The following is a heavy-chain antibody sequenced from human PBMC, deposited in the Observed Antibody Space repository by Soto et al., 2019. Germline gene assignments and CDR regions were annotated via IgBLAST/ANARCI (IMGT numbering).Heavy chain of an antibody. Sequence: GGSLRLSCAASGFTFSSYRMSWVRQAPGKGLEWVANIKQDGSEKYYVDPVKGRFTISRDNAKNSLYLQMNSLRAEDTAVYYCARDRRYFDWLPAFDYWGQGTLVTVSS. V-gene: IGHV3-7*05. CDR3: ARDRRYFDWLPAFDY. J-gene: IGHJ4*02. CDR1: GFTFSSYR. CDR2: IKQDGSEK. D-gene: IGHD3-9*01.